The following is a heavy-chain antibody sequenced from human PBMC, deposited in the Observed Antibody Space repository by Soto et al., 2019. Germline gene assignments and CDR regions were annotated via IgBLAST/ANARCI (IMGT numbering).Heavy chain of an antibody. D-gene: IGHD5-12*01. CDR3: ARENSGYDVNWLDP. V-gene: IGHV4-31*03. Sequence: PSETLSLTCTVSGGSISSGGYYWSWIRQHPGKGLEWIGYIYYSGSTYYNPSLKSRVTISVDTSKNQFSLKLSSVTAADTAVYYCARENSGYDVNWLDPWGQGTLVTVSS. CDR2: IYYSGST. CDR1: GGSISSGGYY. J-gene: IGHJ5*02.